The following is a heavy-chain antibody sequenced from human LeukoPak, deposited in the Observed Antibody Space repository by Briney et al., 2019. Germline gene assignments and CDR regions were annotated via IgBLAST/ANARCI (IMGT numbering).Heavy chain of an antibody. V-gene: IGHV4-30-2*01. CDR2: IYHSGST. Sequence: SETLSLTCAVSGGSISSGGYSWSWIRQPPGKGLEWIGYIYHSGSTDYNPSLKSRVTISVDTSKNQFSLKLSSVTAADTAVYYGARRRNDLSTGYWGWYFDLWGRGTLVAVSS. D-gene: IGHD3-9*01. J-gene: IGHJ2*01. CDR1: GGSISSGGYS. CDR3: ARRRNDLSTGYWGWYFDL.